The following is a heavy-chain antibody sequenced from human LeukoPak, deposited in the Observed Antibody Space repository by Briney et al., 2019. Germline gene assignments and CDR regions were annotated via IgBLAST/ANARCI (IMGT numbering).Heavy chain of an antibody. Sequence: GASVKVSCKVSGYTLTELSMHWVRQAPGKGLEWMGGFDPEDGETIYAQKFQGRVTMTEDTSTDTAYMELSSLRSEDTAVYYCARGVHCSSTSCSEPDAFDIWGQGTMVTVSS. CDR2: FDPEDGET. J-gene: IGHJ3*02. D-gene: IGHD2-2*01. V-gene: IGHV1-24*01. CDR3: ARGVHCSSTSCSEPDAFDI. CDR1: GYTLTELS.